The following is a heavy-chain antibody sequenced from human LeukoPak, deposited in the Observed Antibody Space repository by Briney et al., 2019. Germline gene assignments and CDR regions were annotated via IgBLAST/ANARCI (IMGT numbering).Heavy chain of an antibody. CDR2: INAYNGNT. J-gene: IGHJ6*03. Sequence: ASVKVSCKASGYTFTSYGISWVRQAPGQGLEWMGWINAYNGNTNYAQKLQGRVTMTTDTSTSTAYMELRSLRSDDTAVYYCATLGSPPVTSGYYYYYYLDVWGKGTTVTVSS. V-gene: IGHV1-18*01. CDR3: ATLGSPPVTSGYYYYYYLDV. CDR1: GYTFTSYG. D-gene: IGHD4-17*01.